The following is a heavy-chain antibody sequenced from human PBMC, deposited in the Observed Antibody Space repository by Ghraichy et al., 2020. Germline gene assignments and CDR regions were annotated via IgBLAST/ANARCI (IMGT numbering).Heavy chain of an antibody. CDR3: ARLAGEILQNCYYYYMDV. CDR2: ISYSGNT. CDR1: GGSITSGSYN. D-gene: IGHD1-26*01. J-gene: IGHJ6*03. Sequence: SETLSLTCTVSGGSITSGSYNWGWIRQPPGKGLEWIGSISYSGNTFYNPSLKSRVTISVDTSKNQFTLKVRSVTAAETAVYYCARLAGEILQNCYYYYMDVWGKGTTVTVSS. V-gene: IGHV4-39*01.